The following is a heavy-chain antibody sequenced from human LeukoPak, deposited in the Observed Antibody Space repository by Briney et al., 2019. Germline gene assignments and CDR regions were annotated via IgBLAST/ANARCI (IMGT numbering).Heavy chain of an antibody. V-gene: IGHV1-69*13. J-gene: IGHJ6*03. CDR3: ARGSYGANNYYYYYYMDV. Sequence: SVKVSCKASGGTLSSYAISWVRQAPGQGLECLRGFIPSFGTPNKAQKFQSRVTITANESTSTAYMELSSLRSENTAVYYCARGSYGANNYYYYYYMDVWGKGTTVTVS. D-gene: IGHD4/OR15-4a*01. CDR1: GGTLSSYA. CDR2: FIPSFGTP.